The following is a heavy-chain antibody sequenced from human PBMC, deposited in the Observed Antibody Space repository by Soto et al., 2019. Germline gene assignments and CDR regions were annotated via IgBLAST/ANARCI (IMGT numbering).Heavy chain of an antibody. V-gene: IGHV4-34*01. Sequence: PSETLSLTCAVYGGSFSGYYWSWIRQPPGKGLEWIGEINHSGSTNYDPSLKSRVTISEDTSKNQFSLKLSSVTAADTAVYYCARLMGYYYYYGMDVWGQGTTVTVSS. CDR2: INHSGST. CDR1: GGSFSGYY. D-gene: IGHD3-16*01. J-gene: IGHJ6*02. CDR3: ARLMGYYYYYGMDV.